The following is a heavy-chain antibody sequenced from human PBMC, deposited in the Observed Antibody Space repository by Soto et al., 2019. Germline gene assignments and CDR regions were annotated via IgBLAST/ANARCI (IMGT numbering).Heavy chain of an antibody. CDR1: GFTFSSYA. CDR3: ENVAVAEGY. CDR2: ISGSGGST. D-gene: IGHD6-19*01. J-gene: IGHJ4*02. Sequence: GSLRLSCAASGFTFSSYAMSWVRQAPGKGLEWASAISGSGGSTYYADSVEGRFTISRDNSKNTLYLQMNSLRAEDTAVYYCENVAVAEGYWGQGTLVTVSS. V-gene: IGHV3-23*01.